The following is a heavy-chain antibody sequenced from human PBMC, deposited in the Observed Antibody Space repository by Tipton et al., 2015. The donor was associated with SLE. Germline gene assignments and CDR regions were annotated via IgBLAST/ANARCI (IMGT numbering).Heavy chain of an antibody. CDR1: GFIVRSHY. D-gene: IGHD2-15*01. CDR3: ATLWGYCSVGRCYSAF. Sequence: LSLTCAAPGFIVRSHYMSWVRQAPGKGLEWVSVIYSGETTYYADSVKGRFAISRDNSKNTLYLQMNSLRPEDTAVYYCATLWGYCSVGRCYSAFWGQGTLVTVSS. J-gene: IGHJ4*02. CDR2: IYSGETT. V-gene: IGHV3-53*05.